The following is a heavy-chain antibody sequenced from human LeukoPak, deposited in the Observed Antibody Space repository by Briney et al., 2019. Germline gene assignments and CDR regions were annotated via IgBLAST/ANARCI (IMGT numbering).Heavy chain of an antibody. CDR3: ARESDRYCSSTSCPNWYDP. V-gene: IGHV4-39*07. CDR2: IYYSGST. CDR1: GGSISSSSYY. J-gene: IGHJ5*02. Sequence: PSETQSLTCTVSGGSISSSSYYWGWIRQPPGKGLEWIGSIYYSGSTYYNPSLKSRVTISVDTSKNQFSLKLSSVTAADTAVYYCARESDRYCSSTSCPNWYDPWGQGTLVTVSS. D-gene: IGHD2-2*01.